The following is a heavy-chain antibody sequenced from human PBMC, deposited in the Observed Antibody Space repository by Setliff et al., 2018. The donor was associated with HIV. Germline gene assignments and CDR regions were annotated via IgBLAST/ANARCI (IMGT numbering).Heavy chain of an antibody. J-gene: IGHJ4*02. CDR1: GDSITNSMHY. CDR2: IHYSGST. Sequence: SETLSLTCTVSGDSITNSMHYWSWIRQPPGKGLEFIGSIHYSGSTYYNPSLKSRVTIFVDTSKNQFSLKVRSVTAADTAVYYCATRAIVVIPDYWGQGTLVTVSS. D-gene: IGHD3-22*01. V-gene: IGHV4-39*01. CDR3: ATRAIVVIPDY.